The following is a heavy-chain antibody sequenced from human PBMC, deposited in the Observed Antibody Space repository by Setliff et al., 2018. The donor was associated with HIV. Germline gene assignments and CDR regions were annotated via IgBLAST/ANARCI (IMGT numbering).Heavy chain of an antibody. CDR1: GFLFSGHG. CDR3: ARDQLAMVRRNGMDV. J-gene: IGHJ6*02. Sequence: GGSLRLSCEASGFLFSGHGMHWVRQAPGKGLEWVAVIWWDGSHQFYADSVKGRFTISRDNSKNTLYVQMNSLRAEDTAVYYCARDQLAMVRRNGMDVWGQGTTVTVSS. CDR2: IWWDGSHQ. D-gene: IGHD3-10*01. V-gene: IGHV3-33*01.